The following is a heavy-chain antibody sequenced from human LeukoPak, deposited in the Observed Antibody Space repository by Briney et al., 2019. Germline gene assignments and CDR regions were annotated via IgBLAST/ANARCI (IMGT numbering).Heavy chain of an antibody. J-gene: IGHJ5*02. D-gene: IGHD4-23*01. CDR2: GYYSGTY. CDR3: ARRHYGGNSDWFDP. V-gene: IGHV4-59*08. CDR1: GGSITSNY. Sequence: SETLSLTCTVSGGSITSNYWSWIRQPPGKGLEWIGYGYYSGTYNYRPSLKSRVTISVDTSKNQFSLKLSSVTAADTAVYYCARRHYGGNSDWFDPWGQGTLVTVSS.